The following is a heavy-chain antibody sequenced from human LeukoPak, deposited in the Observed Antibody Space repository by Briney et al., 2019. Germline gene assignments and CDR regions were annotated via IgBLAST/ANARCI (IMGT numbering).Heavy chain of an antibody. J-gene: IGHJ4*02. D-gene: IGHD3-3*01. V-gene: IGHV1-69*13. CDR1: GGTFSSYA. Sequence: SVKVSCKASGGTFSSYAISWVRQAPGQGLEWMGGIIPIFGTANYAQKFQGRVTITADESTSTAYMELSSLRSEDTAIYYCASPVKYYDTWSGYPPFDYWGQGTLVTVSS. CDR3: ASPVKYYDTWSGYPPFDY. CDR2: IIPIFGTA.